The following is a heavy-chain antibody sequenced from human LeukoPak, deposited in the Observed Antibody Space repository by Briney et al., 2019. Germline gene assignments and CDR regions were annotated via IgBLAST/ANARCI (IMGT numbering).Heavy chain of an antibody. CDR2: INHSGST. D-gene: IGHD5-18*01. V-gene: IGHV4-34*01. Sequence: SETLSLTCAVYGGSFSGYYWSWIRQPPGKGLEWIGEINHSGSTNYNPSLKSRVTISVDTSKNQFSLKLSSVTAADTAVYYCARVKLWAHFDYWGQGTLVTVSS. J-gene: IGHJ4*02. CDR1: GGSFSGYY. CDR3: ARVKLWAHFDY.